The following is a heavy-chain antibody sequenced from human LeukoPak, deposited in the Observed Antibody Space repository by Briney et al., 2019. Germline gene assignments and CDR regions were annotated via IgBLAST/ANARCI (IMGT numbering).Heavy chain of an antibody. V-gene: IGHV1-8*01. CDR3: ARVRRGSPAAAKGY. J-gene: IGHJ4*02. Sequence: ASVKVSCKASGYTFTSYDINWVRQATGQGLEWMGWMNPNSDNTGYAQKFQGRVTMTRNTSISTAYMELSSLRSEDTAVYYCARVRRGSPAAAKGYWGQGTLVTVSS. CDR1: GYTFTSYD. D-gene: IGHD2-15*01. CDR2: MNPNSDNT.